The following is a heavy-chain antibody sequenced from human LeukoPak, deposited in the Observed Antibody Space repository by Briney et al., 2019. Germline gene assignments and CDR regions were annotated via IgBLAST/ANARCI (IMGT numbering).Heavy chain of an antibody. V-gene: IGHV3-53*01. Sequence: GGSLRLSCAASGFAVSSSYMSWVRQASGKGLEWVSVIYVGGSIHYADSVKGRFTISRDNSQNTLDPQLSSLRVDDTAIYYCARGESIAAAGAFDLWGQGTLATVSS. CDR1: GFAVSSSY. J-gene: IGHJ4*02. CDR3: ARGESIAAAGAFDL. D-gene: IGHD6-13*01. CDR2: IYVGGSI.